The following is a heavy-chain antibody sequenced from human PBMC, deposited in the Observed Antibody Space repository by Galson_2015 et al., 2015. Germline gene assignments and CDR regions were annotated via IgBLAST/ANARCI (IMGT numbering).Heavy chain of an antibody. D-gene: IGHD2-15*01. CDR2: ISSSSSTI. J-gene: IGHJ5*02. V-gene: IGHV3-48*02. CDR1: GFTFSSYR. Sequence: SLRLSCAASGFTFSSYRMNWVRQAPGKGLEWVSYISSSSSTIYYADSVKGRFTISRDNAKNSLYLQMNSLRDEDTAVYYCARSRLRLGYCSGGSCYWGWFDPWGQGTLVTVSS. CDR3: ARSRLRLGYCSGGSCYWGWFDP.